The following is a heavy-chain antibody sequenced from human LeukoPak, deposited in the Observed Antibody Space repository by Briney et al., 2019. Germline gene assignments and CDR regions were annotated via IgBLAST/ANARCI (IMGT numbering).Heavy chain of an antibody. Sequence: SETLSLTCAVYGGSFSGYYWSWIRQPPGKGLEWIGEINHSGSTNYNPSVKSRVTISVDTSKNQFSLKLSSVTAADTAVYYCARPPYYYDNLDAFDIWGQGTMVTVSS. CDR2: INHSGST. CDR3: ARPPYYYDNLDAFDI. J-gene: IGHJ3*02. V-gene: IGHV4-34*01. D-gene: IGHD3-22*01. CDR1: GGSFSGYY.